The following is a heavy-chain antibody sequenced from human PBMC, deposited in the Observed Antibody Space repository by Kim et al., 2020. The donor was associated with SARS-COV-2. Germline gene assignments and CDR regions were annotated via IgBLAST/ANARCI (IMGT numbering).Heavy chain of an antibody. Sequence: STNYNPSLKSRVTISVDTSKNQFSLKLSSVTAADTAVYYCARVRGNWFDPWGQGTLVTVSS. D-gene: IGHD3-10*01. CDR3: ARVRGNWFDP. V-gene: IGHV4-59*01. J-gene: IGHJ5*02. CDR2: ST.